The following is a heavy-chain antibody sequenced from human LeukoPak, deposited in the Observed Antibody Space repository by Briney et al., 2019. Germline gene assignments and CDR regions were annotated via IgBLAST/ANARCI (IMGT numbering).Heavy chain of an antibody. V-gene: IGHV3-74*01. D-gene: IGHD3-16*01. CDR2: INSDGSST. Sequence: GGSLRLSCAASGFTFSSYWTHWVRQAPGKGLVWVSRINSDGSSTNYADSVKGRFTISRDNAKNTLYLQMNSLRAEDTAVYYCARGAGDQSDYYYGMDVWGQGTTVTVSS. CDR1: GFTFSSYW. J-gene: IGHJ6*02. CDR3: ARGAGDQSDYYYGMDV.